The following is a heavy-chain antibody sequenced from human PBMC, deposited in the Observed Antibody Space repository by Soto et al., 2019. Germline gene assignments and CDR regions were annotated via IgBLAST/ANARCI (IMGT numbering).Heavy chain of an antibody. CDR1: GFTFSSYA. CDR3: AKDMVRGVIIGVFLDY. D-gene: IGHD3-10*01. J-gene: IGHJ4*02. Sequence: EVQLLESGGGLVQPGGSLRLSCAASGFTFSSYAMSWVRQAPGKGLEWVSAISGSGGSTYYADSVKGRFTISRDNSKNTLYLQMNSLRAEDTAVYYCAKDMVRGVIIGVFLDYWGQGTLVTVSS. CDR2: ISGSGGST. V-gene: IGHV3-23*01.